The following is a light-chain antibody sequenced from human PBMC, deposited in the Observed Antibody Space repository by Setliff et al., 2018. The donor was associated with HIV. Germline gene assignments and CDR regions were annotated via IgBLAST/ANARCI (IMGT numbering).Light chain of an antibody. J-gene: IGLJ2*01. V-gene: IGLV2-14*03. CDR3: CSYTSSKRVV. CDR2: DVS. CDR1: SSDVGSYNF. Sequence: QSALTHPASVSGSPGQSITISCSGSSSDVGSYNFVSWYQQHPGKAPQVIIYDVSRRPSGVSSRFSGSKSGNTASLTIPGLQAEDQADYYCCSYTSSKRVVFGGGT.